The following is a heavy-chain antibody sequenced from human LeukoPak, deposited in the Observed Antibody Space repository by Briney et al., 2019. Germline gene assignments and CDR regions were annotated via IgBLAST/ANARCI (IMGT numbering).Heavy chain of an antibody. V-gene: IGHV1-18*01. Sequence: ASVKLSCKASGYTFTSYDITWVRQAPGQGLEWMGWITAYNGNTNYAQKLQSRVTTTTDTSTSTAYMELRSLRSDDTAVYYCARISGSYFRSSLSYWGQGTLVTVSS. CDR2: ITAYNGNT. D-gene: IGHD1-26*01. CDR1: GYTFTSYD. J-gene: IGHJ4*02. CDR3: ARISGSYFRSSLSY.